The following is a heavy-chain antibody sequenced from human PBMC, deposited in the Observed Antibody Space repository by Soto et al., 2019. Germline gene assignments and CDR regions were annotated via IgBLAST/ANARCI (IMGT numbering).Heavy chain of an antibody. CDR3: AKKGDYYGSRSQVDY. Sequence: VGSLRLSCADSGFTFSSYAMTWVRQAPGKGLEWVSAISGSGGSTYYADSVKGRFTISRDNSKNTLYLQMNSLRAEDTAAYYCAKKGDYYGSRSQVDYWGQGTLVTVSS. V-gene: IGHV3-23*01. CDR2: ISGSGGST. D-gene: IGHD3-10*01. J-gene: IGHJ4*02. CDR1: GFTFSSYA.